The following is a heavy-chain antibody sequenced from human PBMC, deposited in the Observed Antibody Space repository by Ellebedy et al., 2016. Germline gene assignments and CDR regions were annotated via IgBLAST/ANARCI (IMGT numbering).Heavy chain of an antibody. J-gene: IGHJ6*02. V-gene: IGHV1-18*01. CDR2: ISAYNGNT. D-gene: IGHD4-17*01. Sequence: ASVKVSXXASGYTFTNYGITWVRQAPGQGLEWMGWISAYNGNTDYAQKFQGRIMMTTDTSRKTVYMELASLRSDDTAVYYCARDMPSNDYGDYGLYLMDVWGQGTTVTVSS. CDR3: ARDMPSNDYGDYGLYLMDV. CDR1: GYTFTNYG.